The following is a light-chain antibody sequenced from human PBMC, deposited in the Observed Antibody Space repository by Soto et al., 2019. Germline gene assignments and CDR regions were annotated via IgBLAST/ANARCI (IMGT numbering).Light chain of an antibody. CDR2: AAS. J-gene: IGKJ1*01. Sequence: DIQMTQSPSSLSASVEDRVIITCRASQSISNHLNWYQQKPGKAPKLLIFAASSLQSGVPSGFSSSRSGPDFTLTISSLQPEDFATYYCQQSYSSPPTFGQGTKVDIK. CDR1: QSISNH. CDR3: QQSYSSPPT. V-gene: IGKV1-39*01.